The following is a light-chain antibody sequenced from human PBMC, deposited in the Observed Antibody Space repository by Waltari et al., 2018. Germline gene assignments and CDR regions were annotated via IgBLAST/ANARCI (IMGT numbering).Light chain of an antibody. CDR2: WAA. J-gene: IGKJ1*01. CDR1: QSIFHTSDKNNY. Sequence: DIVMTQSPDSLAVSLGERATINCRSRQSIFHTSDKNNYVAWFQQKRGQPPKLLVSWAAARESGVPERFSGSGSETDFTLTISSLQTDDVATYYCQQYYSSPRTFGQGTKV. CDR3: QQYYSSPRT. V-gene: IGKV4-1*01.